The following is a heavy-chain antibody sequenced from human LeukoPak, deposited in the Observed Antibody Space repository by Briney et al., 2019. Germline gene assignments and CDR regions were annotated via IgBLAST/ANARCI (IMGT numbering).Heavy chain of an antibody. J-gene: IGHJ4*02. Sequence: PGGSLRLSCAASGFTLSDYSMNWVRQAPGKGLEWVANIKEDGSEEYYVDSLKGRFTISRDNAKNSLYLQMNSLRAEDTAVYYCARYCSIGSCFDYWGQGTLVTVSS. V-gene: IGHV3-7*05. CDR2: IKEDGSEE. D-gene: IGHD2-15*01. CDR3: ARYCSIGSCFDY. CDR1: GFTLSDYS.